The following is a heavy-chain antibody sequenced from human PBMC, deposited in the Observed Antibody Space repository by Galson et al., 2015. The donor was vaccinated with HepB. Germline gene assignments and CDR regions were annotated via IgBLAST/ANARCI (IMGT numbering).Heavy chain of an antibody. Sequence: SLRLSCAASGFTFSSYGMNWVRQAPGKGLEWVSYISSSSSTIYYADSVKGRFTISRDNAKNSLYLQMNSLRDEDTAVYYCARDRAYCGGDCYSNFDYWGQGTLVTVSS. V-gene: IGHV3-48*02. J-gene: IGHJ4*02. CDR2: ISSSSSTI. CDR3: ARDRAYCGGDCYSNFDY. D-gene: IGHD2-21*02. CDR1: GFTFSSYG.